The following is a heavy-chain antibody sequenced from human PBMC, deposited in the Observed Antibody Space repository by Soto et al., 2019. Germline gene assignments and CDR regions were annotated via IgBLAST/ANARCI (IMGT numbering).Heavy chain of an antibody. J-gene: IGHJ5*02. CDR1: GFIFNYYW. Sequence: EVQLVESGGGLVQPGGSLRLSCAASGFIFNYYWMSWVRQAPGKGLEWVASINQDGSEIYYVDSMKGRFTISRDNAKNSLYLQMNSLRAEDTALYHCARAQDSGGFYNLFDPWGQGTLVTVSS. V-gene: IGHV3-7*01. CDR3: ARAQDSGGFYNLFDP. D-gene: IGHD4-17*01. CDR2: INQDGSEI.